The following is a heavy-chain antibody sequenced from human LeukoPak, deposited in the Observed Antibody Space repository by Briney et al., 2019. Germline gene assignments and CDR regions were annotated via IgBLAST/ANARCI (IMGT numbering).Heavy chain of an antibody. V-gene: IGHV3-33*01. CDR1: GFTFSSYG. D-gene: IGHD6-13*01. CDR2: IWSDGSSK. J-gene: IGHJ6*02. Sequence: GGSLRLSCTASGFTFSSYGMHWVRQAPGKGLEWVAVIWSDGSSKHYADSVKGRFTISRDNSKNTLYLQMSSLRAEDTALYYCARGQPPSYYDMDVWGQGTTVTVSS. CDR3: ARGQPPSYYDMDV.